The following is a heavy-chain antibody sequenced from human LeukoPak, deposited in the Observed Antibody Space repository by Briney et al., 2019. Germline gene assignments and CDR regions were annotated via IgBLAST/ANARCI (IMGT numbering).Heavy chain of an antibody. Sequence: PGGSLRLSCAASGFTFSRFAMHWVRQAPGKGLEWVAVMSYDGSNKYYADSVKGRFTISRGNSKNTLYLQMNGLRAEDTAVYYCARNPYGDYYFDYWGQGTLVTVSS. V-gene: IGHV3-30-3*01. CDR2: MSYDGSNK. CDR3: ARNPYGDYYFDY. D-gene: IGHD4-17*01. J-gene: IGHJ4*02. CDR1: GFTFSRFA.